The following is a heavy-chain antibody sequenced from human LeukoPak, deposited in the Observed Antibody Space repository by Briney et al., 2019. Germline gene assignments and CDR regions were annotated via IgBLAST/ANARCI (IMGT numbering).Heavy chain of an antibody. D-gene: IGHD2-15*01. Sequence: GESLKISCKGSGYSFTNNWIGWVRQMPGKGLEWMGITYPGDSNTRYSPSFQGQVTISADKSISSAYLQWSSLKASDTAMYYCVRSPACSSGACYPNWFDPWGQGTLVTVSS. J-gene: IGHJ5*02. CDR2: TYPGDSNT. V-gene: IGHV5-51*01. CDR3: VRSPACSSGACYPNWFDP. CDR1: GYSFTNNW.